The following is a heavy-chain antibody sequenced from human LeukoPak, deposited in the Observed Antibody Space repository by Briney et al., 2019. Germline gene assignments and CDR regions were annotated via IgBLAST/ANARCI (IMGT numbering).Heavy chain of an antibody. Sequence: GGSLRLSCAASGFTFSSYAMSWVRQAPGKGLEWVSAISGSGGSTYYADSVKGRFTISRDNSKNTLYLQMNSLRAEDTAVYYCAKSPAPPFFRMLYGGYNWFDPWGQGTLVTVSS. V-gene: IGHV3-23*01. D-gene: IGHD2-8*01. CDR1: GFTFSSYA. CDR2: ISGSGGST. J-gene: IGHJ5*02. CDR3: AKSPAPPFFRMLYGGYNWFDP.